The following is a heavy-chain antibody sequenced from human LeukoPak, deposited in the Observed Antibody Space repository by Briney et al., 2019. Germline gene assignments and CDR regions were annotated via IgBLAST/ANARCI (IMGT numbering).Heavy chain of an antibody. CDR3: ARISIAVAGTDY. CDR2: IYHSGST. CDR1: GGSISSGSYY. Sequence: SETLSLTCTVSGGSISSGSYYWGWIRQPPGKGLEWIGSIYHSGSTYYNPSLKSRVTISVDTSKNQFSLKLSSVTAADTAVYYCARISIAVAGTDYWGQGTLVTVSS. J-gene: IGHJ4*02. D-gene: IGHD6-19*01. V-gene: IGHV4-39*07.